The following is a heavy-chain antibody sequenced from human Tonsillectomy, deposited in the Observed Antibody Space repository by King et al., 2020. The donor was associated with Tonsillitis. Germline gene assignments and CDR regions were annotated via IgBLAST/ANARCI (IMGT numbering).Heavy chain of an antibody. D-gene: IGHD3-22*01. CDR2: ITGSGGDT. CDR3: AKDHGVGSGSSPFDF. Sequence: VKLVESGGGLVQPGGSLRLSCAASGFTFSSYTMSWVRQAPGKGLEWVSGITGSGGDTYYADSVKGRFTISRDNSKNTVYLQMNKLRAEDTAIYYCAKDHGVGSGSSPFDFWGQGTLVTVSS. J-gene: IGHJ4*02. CDR1: GFTFSSYT. V-gene: IGHV3-23*04.